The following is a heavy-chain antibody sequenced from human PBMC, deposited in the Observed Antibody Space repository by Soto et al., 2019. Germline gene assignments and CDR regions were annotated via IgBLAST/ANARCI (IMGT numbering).Heavy chain of an antibody. CDR1: GFTFSSYS. J-gene: IGHJ4*02. V-gene: IGHV3-21*01. D-gene: IGHD3-22*01. CDR2: ISSSSSYI. CDR3: ARDGWLSYYYDSSGYIDY. Sequence: GGSLRLSCAASGFTFSSYSMNWVRQAPGKGLEWVSSISSSSSYIYYADPVKGRFTISRDNAKNSLYLQMNSLRAEDTAVYYCARDGWLSYYYDSSGYIDYWGQGTLVTVSS.